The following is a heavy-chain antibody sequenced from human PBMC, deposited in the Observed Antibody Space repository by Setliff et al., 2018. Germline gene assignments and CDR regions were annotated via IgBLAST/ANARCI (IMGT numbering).Heavy chain of an antibody. CDR2: MNPNSGNT. CDR1: GYTFTSYD. J-gene: IGHJ4*02. V-gene: IGHV1-8*02. D-gene: IGHD3-3*01. CDR3: ARAQSWSGVPYYFDN. Sequence: ASVKVSCKASGYTFTSYDINWVRQATGQGLEWMGWMNPNSGNTGYAQKFQGRVTMTRNTSISTAYMDLSSLRFEDTAVYYCARAQSWSGVPYYFDNWGQGTLVTVSS.